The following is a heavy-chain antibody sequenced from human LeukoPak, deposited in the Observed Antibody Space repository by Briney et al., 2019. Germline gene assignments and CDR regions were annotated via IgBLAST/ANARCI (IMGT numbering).Heavy chain of an antibody. V-gene: IGHV3-30*03. CDR2: ISYDGGYK. D-gene: IGHD3-10*01. Sequence: GGSLRLSCAASGFTFSSYGMHWVRQAPGKGLEWVAIISYDGGYKYYADSVKGRFTISRDNSKNTLWLQMNSLRAEDTAVYYCARSGVLLWFGEFPYFDYWGQGTLVTVSS. CDR3: ARSGVLLWFGEFPYFDY. J-gene: IGHJ4*02. CDR1: GFTFSSYG.